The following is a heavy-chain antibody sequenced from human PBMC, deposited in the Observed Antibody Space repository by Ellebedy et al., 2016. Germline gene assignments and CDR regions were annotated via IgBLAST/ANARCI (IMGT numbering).Heavy chain of an antibody. CDR2: MNPNSGNT. CDR1: GYTFTSYD. J-gene: IGHJ5*02. CDR3: ARGGRQIVGARNWFDP. V-gene: IGHV1-8*01. D-gene: IGHD1-26*01. Sequence: ASVKVSXKASGYTFTSYDINWVRQATGQGLEWMGWMNPNSGNTGYAQKFQGRVTMTRNTSISTAYMELSRLRSDDTAVYYCARGGRQIVGARNWFDPWGQGTLVTVSS.